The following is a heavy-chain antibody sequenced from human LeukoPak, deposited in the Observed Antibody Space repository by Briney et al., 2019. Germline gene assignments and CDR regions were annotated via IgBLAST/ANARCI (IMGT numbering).Heavy chain of an antibody. D-gene: IGHD5-24*01. V-gene: IGHV4-30-4*01. Sequence: PSETLYLTCTVSGGSISSGDYYWSWIRQPPGKGLEWIGYIYYSGSTYYNPSLKSRVTISVDTSKNQFSLKLSSVTAADTAVYYCARARVGMVTRAPYYFDYWGQGTLVTVSS. CDR1: GGSISSGDYY. CDR3: ARARVGMVTRAPYYFDY. CDR2: IYYSGST. J-gene: IGHJ4*02.